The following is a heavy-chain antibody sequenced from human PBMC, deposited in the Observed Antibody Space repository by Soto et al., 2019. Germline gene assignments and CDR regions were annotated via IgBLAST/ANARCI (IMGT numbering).Heavy chain of an antibody. CDR2: IYYSGST. Sequence: QVQLQESGPGLVKPSQTLSLTCTVSGGSISSGGYYWSWIRQHPGKGLEWIGNIYYSGSTYYNPSLKSRVTISVDTSKNQFSLKLSSVTAADTAVYYCARALIEGRDTMVRGVIIKFDYWGQGTLVTVSS. V-gene: IGHV4-31*03. CDR1: GGSISSGGYY. CDR3: ARALIEGRDTMVRGVIIKFDY. J-gene: IGHJ4*02. D-gene: IGHD3-10*01.